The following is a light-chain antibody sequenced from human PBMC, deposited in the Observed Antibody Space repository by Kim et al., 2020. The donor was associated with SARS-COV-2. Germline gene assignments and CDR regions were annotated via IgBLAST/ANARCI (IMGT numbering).Light chain of an antibody. J-gene: IGKJ4*01. CDR1: QSVNYF. Sequence: EVVLTQSPATLSLSPGDRATLSCRASQSVNYFLAWYQLRPGQAPRLLIYDASDRATGIPARFSGTGSGTDFTLTISSLEPEDFAVYYCQQSSNWPLTFGGGSKVIIK. V-gene: IGKV3-11*01. CDR2: DAS. CDR3: QQSSNWPLT.